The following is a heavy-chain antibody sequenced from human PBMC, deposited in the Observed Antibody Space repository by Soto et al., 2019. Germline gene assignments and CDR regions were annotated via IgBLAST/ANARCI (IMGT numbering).Heavy chain of an antibody. D-gene: IGHD3-10*01. Sequence: SETLSLTCTVSGGSISSYYWSWIRQPPGKGLEWIGYIYYSGSTNYNPSLKSRVTISVDTSKNQFSLKLNSMTAADTAVYYCARHNYGSGSTYFDYCGQGTLVTVSS. CDR1: GGSISSYY. V-gene: IGHV4-59*08. CDR2: IYYSGST. J-gene: IGHJ4*02. CDR3: ARHNYGSGSTYFDY.